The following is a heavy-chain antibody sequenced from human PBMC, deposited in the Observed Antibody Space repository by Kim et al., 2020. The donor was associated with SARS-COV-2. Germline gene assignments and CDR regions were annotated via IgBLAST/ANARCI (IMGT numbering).Heavy chain of an antibody. CDR1: GCTFTNNA. D-gene: IGHD3-16*01. CDR2: INTIPGNP. Sequence: ASVKVSCKASGCTFTNNAISWVRQAPGQGLEWMGWINTIPGNPNYAQAFTRRVAFSVDTSVTTAYLQLSSLGAEDTALYYCARDIWGTYGYSDYCDHGT. J-gene: IGHJ4*01. CDR3: ARDIWGTYGYSDY. V-gene: IGHV7-4-1*02.